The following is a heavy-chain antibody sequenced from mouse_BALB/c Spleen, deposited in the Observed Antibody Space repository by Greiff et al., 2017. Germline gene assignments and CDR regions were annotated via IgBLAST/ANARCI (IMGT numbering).Heavy chain of an antibody. CDR2: ISDGGSYT. D-gene: IGHD1-1*01. CDR3: ARGPLYYYGGYYFDY. CDR1: GFTFSDYY. Sequence: EVMLVESGGGLVKPGGSLKLSCAASGFTFSDYYMYWVRQTPEKRLEWVATISDGGSYTYYPDSVKGRFTISRDNAKNNLYLQMSSLKSEDTAMYYCARGPLYYYGGYYFDYWGQGTTLTVSS. V-gene: IGHV5-4*02. J-gene: IGHJ2*01.